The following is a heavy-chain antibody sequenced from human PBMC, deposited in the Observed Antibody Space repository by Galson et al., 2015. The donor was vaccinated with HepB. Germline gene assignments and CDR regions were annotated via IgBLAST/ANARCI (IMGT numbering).Heavy chain of an antibody. CDR3: AADLYGSGSLYYMDV. CDR2: IVVGSGNT. D-gene: IGHD3-10*01. V-gene: IGHV1-58*02. CDR1: GFTFTSSA. J-gene: IGHJ6*03. Sequence: QSGAEVKKPGESLKISCKASGFTFTSSAMQWVRQARGQRLEWIGWIVVGSGNTNYAQKFQERVTITRDMSTSTAYMELSSLRSEDTAVYYCAADLYGSGSLYYMDVWGKGTTVTVSS.